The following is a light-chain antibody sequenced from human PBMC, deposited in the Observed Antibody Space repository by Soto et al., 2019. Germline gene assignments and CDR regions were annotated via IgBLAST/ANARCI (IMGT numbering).Light chain of an antibody. CDR2: DAS. J-gene: IGKJ1*01. Sequence: EIVLTQSPATLSLSPGERATLSCRASQSVSSYLAWYQQKPGQAPRLLIYDASNRATGIPARFSGSGSGTDFTLTISSLEPEDSADYYGKQRSNLQWTFGQGTKVEIK. CDR3: KQRSNLQWT. CDR1: QSVSSY. V-gene: IGKV3-11*01.